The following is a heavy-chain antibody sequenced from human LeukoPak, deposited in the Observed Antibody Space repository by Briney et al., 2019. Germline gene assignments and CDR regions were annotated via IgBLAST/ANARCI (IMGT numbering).Heavy chain of an antibody. CDR3: ARSNNWNDGNYNWFDP. CDR2: IYYSGST. V-gene: IGHV4-59*01. CDR1: GGSISGNY. J-gene: IGHJ5*02. D-gene: IGHD1-20*01. Sequence: SETLSLTCTVSGGSISGNYWSWIRQPPGKGLEWIGNIYYSGSTNYKPSLKSRVTISVDTSKNQFSLKLSSVTAADTAVYYCARSNNWNDGNYNWFDPWGQGTLVTVSS.